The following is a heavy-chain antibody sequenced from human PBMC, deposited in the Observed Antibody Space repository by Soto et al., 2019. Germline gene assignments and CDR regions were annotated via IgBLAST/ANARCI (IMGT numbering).Heavy chain of an antibody. CDR2: ISSSGTTI. CDR3: ARDCSNGLCPFDY. V-gene: IGHV3-11*01. Sequence: GGSLRLSCAASGFTFSDYYMNWIRQAPGKGLEWVSYISSSGTTIYYADSVRGRFTISRDNAKKSLYLQMNSLKAEDTAVYYCARDCSNGLCPFDYWGQGTLVTVSS. D-gene: IGHD2-8*01. CDR1: GFTFSDYY. J-gene: IGHJ4*02.